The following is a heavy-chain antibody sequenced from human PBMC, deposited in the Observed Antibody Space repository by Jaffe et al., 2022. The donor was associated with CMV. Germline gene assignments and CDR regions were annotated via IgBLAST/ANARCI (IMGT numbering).Heavy chain of an antibody. CDR1: GFTFSGSA. CDR3: TRRDYGGNSTDY. D-gene: IGHD4-17*01. Sequence: EVQLVESGGGLVQPGGSLKLSCAASGFTFSGSAMHWVRQASGKGLEWVGRIRSKANSYATAYAASVKGRFTISRDDSKNTAYLQMNSLKTEDTAVYYCTRRDYGGNSTDYWGQGTLVTVSS. J-gene: IGHJ4*02. CDR2: IRSKANSYAT. V-gene: IGHV3-73*02.